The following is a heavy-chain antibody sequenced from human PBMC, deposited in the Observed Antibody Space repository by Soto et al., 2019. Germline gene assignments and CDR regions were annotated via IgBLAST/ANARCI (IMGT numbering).Heavy chain of an antibody. CDR3: ARGRDGDY. CDR2: ISAHNGNI. Sequence: QAHLVQSGPEVKKPGASVKVSCKGSGYIFTSYGIAWVRQAPGQGLERMGWISAHNGNIEYAQKLQGRVTVTRDTSTSTAYLELRSLRSDDTALYYCARGRDGDYWGQGDLVTVSS. CDR1: GYIFTSYG. J-gene: IGHJ4*02. V-gene: IGHV1-18*01.